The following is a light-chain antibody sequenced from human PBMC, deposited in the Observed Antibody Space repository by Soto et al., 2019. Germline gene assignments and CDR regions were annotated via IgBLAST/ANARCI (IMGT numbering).Light chain of an antibody. Sequence: ETVLTQSPGTLSLSPGERATLSCRASQSVSTSNLAWYQQRPGQAPRLLIYGTSSRATGIPDRFSGSGSGTDFTLTISRLEPEDFAVYYCQQLDYSLWTFGQGTKVEIK. CDR2: GTS. CDR3: QQLDYSLWT. J-gene: IGKJ1*01. CDR1: QSVSTSN. V-gene: IGKV3-20*01.